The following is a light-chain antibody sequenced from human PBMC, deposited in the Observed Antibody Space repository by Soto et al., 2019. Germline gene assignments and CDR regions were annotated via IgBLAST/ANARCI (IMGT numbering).Light chain of an antibody. CDR1: SGHSSYA. CDR3: QTWGTGILV. V-gene: IGLV4-69*01. Sequence: QSVLTQSPSASASLGASVKLTCALSSGHSSYAIAWHQQQPEKGPRALMKLNSDGSHTRGDGIPDRFSGSSSGAERYLTISSLQSEDEADYYCQTWGTGILVFGGGPKVTVL. CDR2: LNSDGSH. J-gene: IGLJ3*02.